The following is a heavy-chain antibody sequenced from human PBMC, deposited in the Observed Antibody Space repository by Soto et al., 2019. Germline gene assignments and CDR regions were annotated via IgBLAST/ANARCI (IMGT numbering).Heavy chain of an antibody. CDR3: ARGVTMVRGVIHTPYFDY. D-gene: IGHD3-10*01. CDR2: IYYSGST. V-gene: IGHV4-31*03. Sequence: QVQLQESGPGLVKPSQTLSLTCTVSGGSISSGGYYWSWIRQHPGKGLEWIGYIYYSGSTYYNPSLKTRVTISVDTSKNQFSLKLSSVTAADTAVYYCARGVTMVRGVIHTPYFDYWGQGTLVTVSS. CDR1: GGSISSGGYY. J-gene: IGHJ4*02.